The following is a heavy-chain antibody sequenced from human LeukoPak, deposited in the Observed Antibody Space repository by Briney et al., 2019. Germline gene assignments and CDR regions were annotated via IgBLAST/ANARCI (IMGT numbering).Heavy chain of an antibody. CDR2: ISGSGGST. V-gene: IGHV3-23*01. Sequence: GGSLRLSCAASGFTFSSYAMSWVRQAPGKGVEWVSAISGSGGSTYYADSVKGRFTISRDNSKNTLYLQMNSLRAEDTAVYYCAKSRSGGTDFDYWGQGTLVTVSS. J-gene: IGHJ4*02. CDR3: AKSRSGGTDFDY. D-gene: IGHD2-15*01. CDR1: GFTFSSYA.